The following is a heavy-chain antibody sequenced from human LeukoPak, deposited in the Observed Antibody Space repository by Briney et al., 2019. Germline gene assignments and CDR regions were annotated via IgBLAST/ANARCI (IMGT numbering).Heavy chain of an antibody. CDR1: GGTFSSYA. D-gene: IGHD4-17*01. J-gene: IGHJ6*03. CDR3: PSRGYYGDYGDYYYYMDV. V-gene: IGHV1-69*13. Sequence: ASVKVSCKASGGTFSSYAISWVRQAPGQGLEWMGGIIPIFGTANYAQKFQGRVTITADESTSTAYMELSSLRSEDTAVYYCPSRGYYGDYGDYYYYMDVWGKGTTVTVSS. CDR2: IIPIFGTA.